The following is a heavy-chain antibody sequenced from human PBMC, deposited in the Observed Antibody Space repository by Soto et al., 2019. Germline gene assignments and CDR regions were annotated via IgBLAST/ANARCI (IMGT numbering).Heavy chain of an antibody. Sequence: EVQLEESGGALVQPGRSLRLSCAASGFTFDDYAMHWVRQVLGKGLEWVSSISWNSGNIGYAESVKGRFTTSRDNAKNSLCLQMNSLRPEDTALYYCLRSKGGYSYGTTFDYWGQGTLGTVSS. V-gene: IGHV3-9*01. CDR1: GFTFDDYA. D-gene: IGHD5-18*01. J-gene: IGHJ4*02. CDR2: ISWNSGNI. CDR3: LRSKGGYSYGTTFDY.